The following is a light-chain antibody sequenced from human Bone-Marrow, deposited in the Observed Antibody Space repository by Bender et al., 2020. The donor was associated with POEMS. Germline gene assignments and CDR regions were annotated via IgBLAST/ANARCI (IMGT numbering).Light chain of an antibody. CDR1: GSDVGGYDY. Sequence: QSVLTQPPSASGSPGQSVTISCTGTGSDVGGYDYVSWYQQHPGKAPKLLICEVTKRPSGVPARFSGSKSGNTASLTVSGLQAEDEGVYYCSSYAGRNPVIFGGGTKLTVL. CDR2: EVT. J-gene: IGLJ2*01. V-gene: IGLV2-8*01. CDR3: SSYAGRNPVI.